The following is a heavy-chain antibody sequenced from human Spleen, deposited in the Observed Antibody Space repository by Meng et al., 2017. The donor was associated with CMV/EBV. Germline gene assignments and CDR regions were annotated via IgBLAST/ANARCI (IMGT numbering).Heavy chain of an antibody. Sequence: SISSSNGWSWVRQPPGKGLEWIGEIYHSGSTNYNPSLKSRVTISVDKSKNQFSLKLSSVTAADTAVYYCARYCSSTSCYTEARWFDPWGQGTLVTVSS. CDR2: IYHSGST. CDR3: ARYCSSTSCYTEARWFDP. V-gene: IGHV4-4*02. J-gene: IGHJ5*02. CDR1: SISSSNG. D-gene: IGHD2-2*02.